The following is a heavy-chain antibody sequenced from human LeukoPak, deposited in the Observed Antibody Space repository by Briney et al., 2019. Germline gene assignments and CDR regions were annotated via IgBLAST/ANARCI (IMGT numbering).Heavy chain of an antibody. D-gene: IGHD1-26*01. Sequence: ASVKVSCKASGYTFTSYDINWVRQATGQGLEWMGWMNPNSGNTGYAQKFQGRVTMTRNTSICTAYMELSSLRSEDTAVYYCARGLRGRRGYYYYYMDVWGKGTTVTVSS. J-gene: IGHJ6*03. CDR1: GYTFTSYD. CDR3: ARGLRGRRGYYYYYMDV. CDR2: MNPNSGNT. V-gene: IGHV1-8*01.